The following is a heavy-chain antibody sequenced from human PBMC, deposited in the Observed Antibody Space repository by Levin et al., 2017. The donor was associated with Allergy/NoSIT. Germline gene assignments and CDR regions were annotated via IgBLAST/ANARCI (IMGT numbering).Heavy chain of an antibody. CDR3: ARVRNAGGRCWFDA. J-gene: IGHJ5*02. V-gene: IGHV4-31*03. D-gene: IGHD2-8*02. CDR2: SYYSGTA. CDR1: GDSISSGHYY. Sequence: PSETLSLTCTVSGDSISSGHYYWSWIRQPPGKGLEWIGHSYYSGTAYYNPSLTSRLTISVDTSQNQFSLKLSSVTAADTAVYYCARVRNAGGRCWFDAWGQGTLVTVSS.